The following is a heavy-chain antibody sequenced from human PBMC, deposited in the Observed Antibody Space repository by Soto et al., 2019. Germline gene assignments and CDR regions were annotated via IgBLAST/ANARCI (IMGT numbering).Heavy chain of an antibody. Sequence: AGGSLRLFCAASGFTFSSYAMHWVRQAPGKGLEWVAVISYDGSNKYYADSVKGRFTISRDNSKNTLYLQMNSLRAEDTAVYYCARKYQLLYAFDIWGQGTMVTVSS. CDR1: GFTFSSYA. CDR2: ISYDGSNK. CDR3: ARKYQLLYAFDI. V-gene: IGHV3-30-3*01. D-gene: IGHD2-2*01. J-gene: IGHJ3*02.